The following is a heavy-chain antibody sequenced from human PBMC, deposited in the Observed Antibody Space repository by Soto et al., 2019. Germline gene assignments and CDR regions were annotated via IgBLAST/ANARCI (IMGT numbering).Heavy chain of an antibody. CDR3: ARYCNNDTCYLWFDL. Sequence: SETLSLTCTVSGGSISSYYWSWIRQPAGKGLEWIGRMYPSGSTNYNPSLKSRVTMSVDTSKNQFSLKLNSVTAADTAVYYCARYCNNDTCYLWFDLWRQGTLVMVCS. V-gene: IGHV4-4*07. D-gene: IGHD2-8*01. J-gene: IGHJ5*02. CDR2: MYPSGST. CDR1: GGSISSYY.